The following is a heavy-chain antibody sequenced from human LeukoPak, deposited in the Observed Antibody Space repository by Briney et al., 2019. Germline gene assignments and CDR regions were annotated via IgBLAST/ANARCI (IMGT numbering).Heavy chain of an antibody. D-gene: IGHD3-10*01. CDR2: IIPMFGTA. Sequence: GASVKVSCKASGDTFSSYAISWVRQAPGQGLEWMGGIIPMFGTADYGQKFQGRVTITADESTRTAYMELSSLRSEDTAVYYCARDSRRWELQNYYYYMDVWGKGTTVTISS. J-gene: IGHJ6*03. CDR3: ARDSRRWELQNYYYYMDV. CDR1: GDTFSSYA. V-gene: IGHV1-69*13.